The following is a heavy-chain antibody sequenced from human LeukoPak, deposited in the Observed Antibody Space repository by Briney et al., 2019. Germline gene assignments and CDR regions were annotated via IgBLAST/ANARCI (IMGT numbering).Heavy chain of an antibody. Sequence: GSLRLSCSASGFTFISYGMHWVRQAPGKGLEWVALISYEGSIKYYADSVKGRFTISRDNSKSTLYLQMNSLRPEDTAVYHCAKYLEPTAVLMDVWGQGTTVTVSS. CDR2: ISYEGSIK. CDR3: AKYLEPTAVLMDV. D-gene: IGHD1-1*01. V-gene: IGHV3-30*18. J-gene: IGHJ6*02. CDR1: GFTFISYG.